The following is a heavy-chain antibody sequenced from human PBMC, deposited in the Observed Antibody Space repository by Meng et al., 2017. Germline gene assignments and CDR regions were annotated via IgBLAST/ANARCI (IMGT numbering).Heavy chain of an antibody. CDR1: GCTFTSYG. D-gene: IGHD3-9*01. Sequence: ASVKVSCKASGCTFTSYGISWVRQAPGQGLEWMGWISAYNGNTNYAQKLQGRVTMTTDTSTSTAYMELRSLRSDDTAVYYCARENYDILTGYYSPLYYYYYGMDVWGQGTTVTVSS. J-gene: IGHJ6*02. CDR3: ARENYDILTGYYSPLYYYYYGMDV. V-gene: IGHV1-18*01. CDR2: ISAYNGNT.